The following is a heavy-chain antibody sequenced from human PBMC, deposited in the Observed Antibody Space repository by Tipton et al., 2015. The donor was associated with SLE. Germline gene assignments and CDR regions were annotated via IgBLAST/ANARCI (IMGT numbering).Heavy chain of an antibody. CDR2: IFYSGSS. V-gene: IGHV4-39*01. CDR1: GGSISSSSYY. J-gene: IGHJ5*02. CDR3: ARQVTNRWHVVWFDP. Sequence: TLSLTCTVSGGSISSSSYYWGWIRQPPGKGLEWIGSIFYSGSSYYNPSLKSRVTIYVDTSKNRFSRKLSSVTAADTAVYYCARQVTNRWHVVWFDPWGQGTLVTVSS. D-gene: IGHD2-15*01.